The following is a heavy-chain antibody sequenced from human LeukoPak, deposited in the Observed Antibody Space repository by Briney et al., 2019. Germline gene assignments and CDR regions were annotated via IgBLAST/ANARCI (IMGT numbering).Heavy chain of an antibody. J-gene: IGHJ4*02. V-gene: IGHV1-8*01. Sequence: GASVKVSCKTSGYTFTNYDINWVRQAAGPGLEWVGWVNPDSGDTGFAQKFQGRLTITTNTSARIDYVEMSGLTSEDTAVYYCTRDWTYWGPGTLVAVSS. CDR2: VNPDSGDT. CDR3: TRDWTY. D-gene: IGHD1-1*01. CDR1: GYTFTNYD.